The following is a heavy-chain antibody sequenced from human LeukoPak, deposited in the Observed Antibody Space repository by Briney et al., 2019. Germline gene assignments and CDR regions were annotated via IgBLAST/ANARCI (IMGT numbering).Heavy chain of an antibody. Sequence: PGGSLRLSCAVSGFTLSDHFMDWVRQAPGKGLEWVGRIKSKSVGETTDYAAPVKGRFTISRDDSENTLYLQMNSLKTEDTAVYYCTTHSGNDLRSWGQGTLVTVSS. CDR2: IKSKSVGETT. V-gene: IGHV3-15*01. J-gene: IGHJ5*02. CDR3: TTHSGNDLRS. CDR1: GFTLSDHF. D-gene: IGHD5-12*01.